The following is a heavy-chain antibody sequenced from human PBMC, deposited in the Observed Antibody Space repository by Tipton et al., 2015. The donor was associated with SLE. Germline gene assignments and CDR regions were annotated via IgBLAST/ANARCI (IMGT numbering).Heavy chain of an antibody. CDR2: INPSVGTT. Sequence: QLVQSGAEVKKPGASVKVSCKASGYTFSNYYMHWVRQAPGQGLEWMGMINPSVGTTNYAQKFQGRVTMTRDSSTSTVYMELSSLRSEDTAVYYCARVVSNGWPYFYYHYMDVWGKGTTVTVSS. V-gene: IGHV1-46*01. D-gene: IGHD6-19*01. J-gene: IGHJ6*03. CDR1: GYTFSNYY. CDR3: ARVVSNGWPYFYYHYMDV.